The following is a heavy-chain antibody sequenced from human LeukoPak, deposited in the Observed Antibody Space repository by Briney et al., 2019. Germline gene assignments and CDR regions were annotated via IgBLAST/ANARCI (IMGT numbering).Heavy chain of an antibody. CDR3: ARDPVNYYDSSGHAFDI. CDR2: INPSGGDT. CDR1: GYILSSYN. Sequence: GASVKVSCKASGYILSSYNMHWVRQAPGQGLEWLGIINPSGGDTNYAQKFQGRVTMTRDTSISTAYMELSRLRSDDTAVYYCARDPVNYYDSSGHAFDIWGQGTMVTVSS. V-gene: IGHV1-2*02. J-gene: IGHJ3*02. D-gene: IGHD3-22*01.